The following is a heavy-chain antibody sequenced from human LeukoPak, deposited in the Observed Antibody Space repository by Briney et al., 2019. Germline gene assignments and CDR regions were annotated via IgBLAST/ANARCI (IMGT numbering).Heavy chain of an antibody. Sequence: GGSLRLSCAASGFTFSSYSMNWVRQAPGKGLEWVSGISGSGSSTYYADSVKGRFTISRDNSKNTLYLQMNSLRVEDTAVYYCAKDRSSSPVGWFDPWGQGTLVTVSS. CDR2: ISGSGSST. J-gene: IGHJ5*02. D-gene: IGHD6-13*01. CDR3: AKDRSSSPVGWFDP. CDR1: GFTFSSYS. V-gene: IGHV3-23*01.